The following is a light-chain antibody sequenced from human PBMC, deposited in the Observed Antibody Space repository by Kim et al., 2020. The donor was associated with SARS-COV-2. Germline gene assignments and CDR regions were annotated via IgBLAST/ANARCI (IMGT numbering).Light chain of an antibody. CDR3: QQYNSWPYT. CDR1: VRNN. J-gene: IGKJ2*01. V-gene: IGKV3-15*01. Sequence: VRNNLAWYQQKPGQAPSLLMFAASTRATDFPARFSGSGSGTDFILTISSLQSEDVALYYCQQYNSWPYTFGQGTKLEI. CDR2: AAS.